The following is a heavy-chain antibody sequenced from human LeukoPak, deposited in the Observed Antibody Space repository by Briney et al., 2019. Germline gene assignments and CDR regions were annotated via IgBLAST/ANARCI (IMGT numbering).Heavy chain of an antibody. D-gene: IGHD2-15*01. CDR1: GFTFSDHY. CDR2: TRNKANSYTT. CDR3: VRGGGSCSPFDY. V-gene: IGHV3-72*01. Sequence: GGSLRLSCAASGFTFSDHYMDWVRQAPGKGLEWVGRTRNKANSYTTEYAAPVKGRFTISRDDSKNSLYLQMNSLKTEDTAVYYCVRGGGSCSPFDYWGQGTLVTVSS. J-gene: IGHJ4*02.